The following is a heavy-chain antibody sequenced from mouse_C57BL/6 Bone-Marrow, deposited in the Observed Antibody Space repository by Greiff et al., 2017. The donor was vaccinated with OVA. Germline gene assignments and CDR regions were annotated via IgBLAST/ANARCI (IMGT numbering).Heavy chain of an antibody. Sequence: QVQLQQSGAELVRPGASVTLSCKASGYTFTDYEMHWVKQTPVHGLEWIGAIDPETGGTAYTQTFKGKAILTADKSSSTAYMELRSLTSEDSAVYYCTRYSNGGFDYWGQGTTLTVSS. CDR2: IDPETGGT. V-gene: IGHV1-15*01. CDR1: GYTFTDYE. D-gene: IGHD1-1*02. J-gene: IGHJ2*01. CDR3: TRYSNGGFDY.